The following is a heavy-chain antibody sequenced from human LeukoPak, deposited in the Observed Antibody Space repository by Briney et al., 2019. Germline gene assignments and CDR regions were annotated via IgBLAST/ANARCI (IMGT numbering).Heavy chain of an antibody. J-gene: IGHJ4*02. V-gene: IGHV3-48*04. D-gene: IGHD3-22*01. CDR2: ISSSSSTI. Sequence: NPGGSLRLSCAASGFTFSSYSMNWVRQAPGKGLEWVSYISSSSSTIYYADSVRGRFTISRDNSKNTLYLQMNSLGAEDTGVYYCAKGSIYDSIGYADYWGQGTLVTVSS. CDR3: AKGSIYDSIGYADY. CDR1: GFTFSSYS.